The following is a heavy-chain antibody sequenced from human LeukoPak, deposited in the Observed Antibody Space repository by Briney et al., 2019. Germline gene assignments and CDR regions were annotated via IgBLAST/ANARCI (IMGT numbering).Heavy chain of an antibody. CDR2: IYYSGST. V-gene: IGHV4-39*07. CDR3: ARESAAFDI. J-gene: IGHJ3*02. Sequence: SETLSLTWTVSGGSISSSSYYWGWIRQPPGKGLEWIGSIYYSGSTYYNPSLKSRVTISVDTSKNQFSLKLSSVTAADTAVYYCARESAAFDIWGQGTMVTVSS. CDR1: GGSISSSSYY.